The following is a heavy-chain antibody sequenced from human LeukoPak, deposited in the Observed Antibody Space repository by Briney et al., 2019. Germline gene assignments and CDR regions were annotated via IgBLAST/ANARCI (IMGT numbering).Heavy chain of an antibody. D-gene: IGHD2-15*01. V-gene: IGHV1-2*02. Sequence: ASVKVSCKASGYTFTGYYMHWVRQAPGQGLEWMGWINPNSGGTNYTQKFQGTVTMTRDTFISTAYMELSRLRSDDTAVYYCARGAGYCSGVSCYQRFDPWGQGTLVTDSS. CDR2: INPNSGGT. CDR1: GYTFTGYY. CDR3: ARGAGYCSGVSCYQRFDP. J-gene: IGHJ5*02.